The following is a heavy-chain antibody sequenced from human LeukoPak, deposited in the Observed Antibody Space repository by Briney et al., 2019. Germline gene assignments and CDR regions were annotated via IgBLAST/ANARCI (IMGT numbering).Heavy chain of an antibody. CDR3: TRDQTPYY. CDR1: GFTFGDYA. CDR2: IRSNLYGGTP. V-gene: IGHV3-49*04. J-gene: IGHJ4*02. Sequence: PGGSLRLSCTASGFTFGDYAMTWVRQAPGKGLEWVGLIRSNLYGGTPEYAASVKGRFTISRDDSNSIAYLEMDSLKTDDTAVYYCTRDQTPYYWGQGTLVTVSS.